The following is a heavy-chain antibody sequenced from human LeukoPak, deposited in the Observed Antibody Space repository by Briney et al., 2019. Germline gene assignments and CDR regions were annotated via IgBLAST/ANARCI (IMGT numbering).Heavy chain of an antibody. V-gene: IGHV4-61*01. D-gene: IGHD5/OR15-5a*01. J-gene: IGHJ5*02. CDR2: IYHDGST. CDR1: GVSVRSGSYF. Sequence: PSETLSLTCTVSGVSVRSGSYFWSWIRQPPGEGPQWIGYIYHDGSTNYSPSLRSRVSIPVDTSKNQFSLKLSSVTTAYTAVYFCATFFDFWFGPWGQGTQVTVSS. CDR3: ATFFDFWFGP.